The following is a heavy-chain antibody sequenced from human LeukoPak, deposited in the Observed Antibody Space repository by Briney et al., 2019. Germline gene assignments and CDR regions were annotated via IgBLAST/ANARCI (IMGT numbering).Heavy chain of an antibody. J-gene: IGHJ4*02. D-gene: IGHD6-19*01. Sequence: GGSPRLSCAASGFTFSSYGMSWVRQAPGKGLEWVSAITGGATSTYYANSVKGRFTISRDNSKNTLYLQMNSLRAEDTAVYYCAKGTVADFDYWGQGTLVTVSS. CDR3: AKGTVADFDY. CDR1: GFTFSSYG. CDR2: ITGGATST. V-gene: IGHV3-23*01.